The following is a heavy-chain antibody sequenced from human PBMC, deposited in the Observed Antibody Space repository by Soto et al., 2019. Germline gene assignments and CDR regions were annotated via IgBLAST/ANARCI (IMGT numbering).Heavy chain of an antibody. V-gene: IGHV1-18*04. CDR2: ISVSNDNT. J-gene: IGHJ4*02. D-gene: IGHD3-10*01. CDR1: GYIFRNYA. CDR3: ARSSPSLDY. Sequence: ALVKVSCKTSGYIFRNYAISWVRQAPGQGLEWMGWISVSNDNTDSAHALRGRLTMATDTSTSTAYLELTSLMSNDTAVYYCARSSPSLDYWGQGSLVTVSS.